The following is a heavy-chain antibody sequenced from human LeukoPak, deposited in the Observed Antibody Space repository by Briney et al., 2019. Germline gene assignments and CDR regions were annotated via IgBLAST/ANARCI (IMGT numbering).Heavy chain of an antibody. J-gene: IGHJ4*02. CDR1: GFTFSCNA. CDR3: AKANYYDSSGYYENLDY. D-gene: IGHD3-22*01. CDR2: ISGSGGST. V-gene: IGHV3-23*01. Sequence: PGGSLRLSCAASGFTFSCNAMSWVSQAPGKGLEWVSAISGSGGSTYYADSVKGRFTISRDNSKNTLYLQMNSLRADDTAVYYCAKANYYDSSGYYENLDYWGQGTLVTVSS.